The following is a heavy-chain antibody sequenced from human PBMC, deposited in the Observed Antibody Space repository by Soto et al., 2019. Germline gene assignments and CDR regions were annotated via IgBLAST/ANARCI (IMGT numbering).Heavy chain of an antibody. D-gene: IGHD6-19*01. V-gene: IGHV3-48*01. CDR3: ARGEYSSGWYLRSTSYYFDY. CDR1: GFTFSSYS. J-gene: IGHJ4*02. Sequence: GGSLRLSCAASGFTFSSYSMNWVRQAPGKGLEWVSYISSGSSTIYYADSVKGRFTISRDNSKNSLYLQMNSLRAEDTAVYYCARGEYSSGWYLRSTSYYFDYWGQGTLVTVSS. CDR2: ISSGSSTI.